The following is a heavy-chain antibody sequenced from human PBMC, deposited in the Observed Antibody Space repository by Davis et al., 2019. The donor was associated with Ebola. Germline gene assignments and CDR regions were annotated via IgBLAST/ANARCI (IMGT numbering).Heavy chain of an antibody. CDR2: ISAYNGQI. V-gene: IGHV1-18*01. Sequence: AASVKVSCKTSGYTFTSYGISWLRQAPGQGLEWMGWISAYNGQIKHAQKFEGRVTMTTDTSTNTGYMELRSLKSDDTAMYYCAKDSSSWAYYDSAGYPFDHWGQGTLVTVSS. D-gene: IGHD6-13*01. CDR1: GYTFTSYG. CDR3: AKDSSSWAYYDSAGYPFDH. J-gene: IGHJ4*02.